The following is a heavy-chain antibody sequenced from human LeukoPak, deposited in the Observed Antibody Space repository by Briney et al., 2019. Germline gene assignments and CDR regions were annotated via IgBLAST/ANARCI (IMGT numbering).Heavy chain of an antibody. Sequence: SETLSLTCAVYGGSFSGYYWSWIRQPPGKGLEWIGEINHSGSTNYNPSLKSRVTISVDTSKNQFSLKLSSVTAADTAVYYCARASYYYDGSGYYHDGYFDYWGQGTLVTVSS. CDR2: INHSGST. D-gene: IGHD3-22*01. CDR3: ARASYYYDGSGYYHDGYFDY. CDR1: GGSFSGYY. V-gene: IGHV4-34*01. J-gene: IGHJ4*02.